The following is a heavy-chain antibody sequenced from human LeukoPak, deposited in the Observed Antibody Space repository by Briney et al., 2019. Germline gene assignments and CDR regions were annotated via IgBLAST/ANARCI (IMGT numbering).Heavy chain of an antibody. D-gene: IGHD2-21*01. J-gene: IGHJ4*02. CDR1: GFTFSGSA. V-gene: IGHV3-73*01. CDR2: IRSKANSYAT. CDR3: ARDRGDPTIY. Sequence: PGGSLKLSCAASGFTFSGSAMHWVRQASGKGLEWVGRIRSKANSYATAYAASVKGRSTISRDDSKNTAYLQMSSLRAEDTAVYYCARDRGDPTIYWGQGTLVTVSS.